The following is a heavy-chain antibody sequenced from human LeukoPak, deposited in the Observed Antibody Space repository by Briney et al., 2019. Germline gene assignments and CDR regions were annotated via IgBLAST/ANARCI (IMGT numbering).Heavy chain of an antibody. V-gene: IGHV1-18*01. CDR3: ARDLYYYGPAGWFDP. J-gene: IGHJ5*02. Sequence: ASVKVSCKASGYTFTSYGISWVRQAPGQGLEWMGWISAYNGNTNYAQKLQGRVTMTTDTSTSTAYMELRSLRSDDTAVYYCARDLYYYGPAGWFDPWGQGTLVTVSS. CDR1: GYTFTSYG. CDR2: ISAYNGNT. D-gene: IGHD3-10*01.